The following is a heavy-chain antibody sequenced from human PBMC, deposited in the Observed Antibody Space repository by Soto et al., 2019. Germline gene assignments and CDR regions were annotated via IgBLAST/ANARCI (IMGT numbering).Heavy chain of an antibody. CDR1: GFSLTTGGEA. Sequence: SGPTLVNPTPTLTLTCTFSGFSLTTGGEAVGWVRQPPGKALEWLALIHWNGDRHYSPSLKNRLTVTKDTSENRLVLTMTNMDPVDTATFYCSHGPGRISVPGTRAFDIWGQGIMVTVSS. CDR2: IHWNGDR. D-gene: IGHD6-19*01. J-gene: IGHJ3*02. CDR3: SHGPGRISVPGTRAFDI. V-gene: IGHV2-5*01.